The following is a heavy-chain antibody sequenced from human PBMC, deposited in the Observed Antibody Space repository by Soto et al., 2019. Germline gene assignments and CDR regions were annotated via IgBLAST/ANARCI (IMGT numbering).Heavy chain of an antibody. CDR3: ATDAFGGASDY. CDR2: ISGSGINI. D-gene: IGHD3-3*01. J-gene: IGHJ4*02. Sequence: EVQLLESGGGLAQPGGSLTLSCAASGFTFSSYAMHWVRQAPGRGLEWVSTISGSGINIYYADSVQGRFIISRDNSQNTLFLQMSSLRVADAAKYYCATDAFGGASDYWGQGTQVTVSS. CDR1: GFTFSSYA. V-gene: IGHV3-23*01.